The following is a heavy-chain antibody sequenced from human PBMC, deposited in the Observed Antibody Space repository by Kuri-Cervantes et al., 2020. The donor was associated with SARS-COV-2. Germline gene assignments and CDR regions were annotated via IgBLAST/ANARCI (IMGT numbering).Heavy chain of an antibody. CDR2: VHYSGST. J-gene: IGHJ6*02. CDR3: ARGWDYGSGSYYPRGDYGMDV. V-gene: IGHV4-59*01. D-gene: IGHD3-10*01. CDR1: GDSISSTY. Sequence: SQTLSLTCDGSGDSISSTYWSWIRQPPGRGLEWIGFVHYSGSTNYNPSLKSRVTISVDTSKNQFSLKLSSVTAADTAVYYCARGWDYGSGSYYPRGDYGMDVWGQGTTVTVSS.